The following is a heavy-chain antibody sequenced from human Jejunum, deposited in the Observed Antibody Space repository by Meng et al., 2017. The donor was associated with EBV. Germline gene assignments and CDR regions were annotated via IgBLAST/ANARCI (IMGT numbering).Heavy chain of an antibody. CDR1: GGAIRRCNW. V-gene: IGHV4-4*02. Sequence: QGEVHSGGPGTGTPLGGLARTCAVCGGAIRRCNWLSWVRQPPGKGPEWIGEIFHIGTTNSNPTLKIRVTMSVDKSKNHFSLKLTSVTAADTAVYYCARDGGPSGSYAYWFDPWGQGTLVTVSS. J-gene: IGHJ5*02. CDR2: IFHIGTT. D-gene: IGHD1-26*01. CDR3: ARDGGPSGSYAYWFDP.